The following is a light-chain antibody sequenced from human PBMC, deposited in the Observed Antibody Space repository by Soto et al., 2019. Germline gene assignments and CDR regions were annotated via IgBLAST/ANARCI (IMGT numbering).Light chain of an antibody. CDR2: DVS. CDR1: SSDVGTYNY. CDR3: CSYAGTYYTVV. J-gene: IGLJ2*01. V-gene: IGLV2-11*01. Sequence: QSALTQPRSVSGSPGQSVTISCTGTSSDVGTYNYVSWYQQHPGKAPKLMIYDVSQRPSGVPDRFSGSKSDNTASLTISGLQAEDEGDYYCCSYAGTYYTVVFGAGTKLTVL.